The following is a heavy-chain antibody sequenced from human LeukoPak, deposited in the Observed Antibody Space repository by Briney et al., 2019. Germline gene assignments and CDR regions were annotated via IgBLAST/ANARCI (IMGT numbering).Heavy chain of an antibody. CDR3: ARDYGGKFDY. D-gene: IGHD4-23*01. J-gene: IGHJ4*02. CDR2: ISYSGNT. V-gene: IGHV4-59*01. CDR1: RGSISSFY. Sequence: PSETLSLTCTVSRGSISSFYWSWIRRPPGKGLEWIGYISYSGNTKYNPSLKSRVTISVDTSKNQFSLKLSCVTAADTAVYYCARDYGGKFDYWGQGTLVTVSS.